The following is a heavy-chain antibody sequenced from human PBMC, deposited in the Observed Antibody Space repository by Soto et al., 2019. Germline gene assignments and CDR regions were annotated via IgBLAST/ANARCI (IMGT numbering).Heavy chain of an antibody. CDR1: GFTFSSYS. CDR2: ISSSSSTI. J-gene: IGHJ3*02. V-gene: IGHV3-48*01. D-gene: IGHD3-16*02. CDR3: ARETSPVYYDYIWGSYRYPSDAFDI. Sequence: GGSLRLSCAASGFTFSSYSMNWVRQAPGKGPEWVSYISSSSSTIYYADSVKGRFTISRDNAKNSLYLQMNSLRAEDTAVYYCARETSPVYYDYIWGSYRYPSDAFDIWGQGTMVTVSS.